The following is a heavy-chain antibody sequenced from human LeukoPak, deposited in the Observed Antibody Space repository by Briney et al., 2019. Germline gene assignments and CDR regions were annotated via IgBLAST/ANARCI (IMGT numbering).Heavy chain of an antibody. V-gene: IGHV5-51*01. D-gene: IGHD2-2*01. Sequence: GESLKISCKGSGYSFTSYWIGWVRQMPGKGLEWMGIIYPGDSDTRYSPSFQGQVTISADKSISTAYLQWSSLKASDTAMYYCVRHQYCSSTSCYGWFDPWGQGTLVTVSS. CDR2: IYPGDSDT. CDR1: GYSFTSYW. J-gene: IGHJ5*02. CDR3: VRHQYCSSTSCYGWFDP.